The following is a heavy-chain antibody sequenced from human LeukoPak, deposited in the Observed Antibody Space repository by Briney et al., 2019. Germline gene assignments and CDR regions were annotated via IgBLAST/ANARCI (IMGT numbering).Heavy chain of an antibody. D-gene: IGHD2-2*01. CDR3: ARGGKQYQLLPYYFDY. J-gene: IGHJ4*02. V-gene: IGHV1-8*01. Sequence: GASVKVSCKASGYTFTSYDINWGRQATGQGLEWMGWMNPNSGNTGYAQKFQGRVTMTRNTSISTAYMELSSLRSEDTAVYYCARGGKQYQLLPYYFDYWGQGTLVTVSS. CDR1: GYTFTSYD. CDR2: MNPNSGNT.